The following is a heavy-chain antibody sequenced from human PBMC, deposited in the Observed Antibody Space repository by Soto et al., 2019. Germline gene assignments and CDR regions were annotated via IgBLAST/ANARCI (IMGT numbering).Heavy chain of an antibody. Sequence: SETLSLTCTVSGGSVSSGSYYWSWIRQPPGKGLEWIGYIYYSGSTNYNPSLKSRVTISVDTSKNQFSLKLSSVTAADTAVYYCARDALVRKGWYFDYWGQGTMVTVYS. CDR1: GGSVSSGSYY. J-gene: IGHJ4*02. CDR2: IYYSGST. D-gene: IGHD6-13*01. CDR3: ARDALVRKGWYFDY. V-gene: IGHV4-61*01.